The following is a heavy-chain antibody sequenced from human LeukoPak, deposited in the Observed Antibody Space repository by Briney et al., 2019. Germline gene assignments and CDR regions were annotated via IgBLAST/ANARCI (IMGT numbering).Heavy chain of an antibody. J-gene: IGHJ4*02. D-gene: IGHD4-17*01. CDR2: INHSGST. Sequence: PPETLSLTCAVYGESLSGYYWSWIRQPPGKGLEWIGEINHSGSTNYNPSLKSRVTISVDTSKNQFSLKLSSVTAADTAVYYCAGDYGDYTNRYWGQGTLVTASS. CDR3: AGDYGDYTNRY. CDR1: GESLSGYY. V-gene: IGHV4-34*01.